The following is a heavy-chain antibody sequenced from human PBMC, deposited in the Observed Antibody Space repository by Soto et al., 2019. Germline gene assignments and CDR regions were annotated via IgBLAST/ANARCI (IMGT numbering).Heavy chain of an antibody. J-gene: IGHJ5*02. D-gene: IGHD6-19*01. CDR2: INLDGSST. Sequence: EVQLEESGGGLVQPGGSLRVSCAASGFIFSSYWMHWVRQAPGKGLVWVSRINLDGSSTSYADSVKGRFTISRDNANNTLYLQMNSLRVEDTAVYYCVRGSGWYLIDPWGQGSLV. CDR3: VRGSGWYLIDP. V-gene: IGHV3-74*01. CDR1: GFIFSSYW.